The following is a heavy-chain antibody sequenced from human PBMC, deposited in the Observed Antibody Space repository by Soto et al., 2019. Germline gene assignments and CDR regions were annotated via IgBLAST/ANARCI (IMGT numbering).Heavy chain of an antibody. V-gene: IGHV4-59*08. J-gene: IGHJ3*02. Sequence: SETLSLTCTVPGGSSSTYYWSWIRQPPGKGLEWIGYIYYSGSTNYNPSHKSRVTISVDTSKNQFSLKLSSVTAADTAVYYCARHHPRIANTLDAFDIWGQGTMVTVSS. CDR2: IYYSGST. CDR3: ARHHPRIANTLDAFDI. CDR1: GGSSSTYY.